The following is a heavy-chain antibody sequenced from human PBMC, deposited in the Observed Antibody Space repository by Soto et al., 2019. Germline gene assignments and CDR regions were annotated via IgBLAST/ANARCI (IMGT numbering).Heavy chain of an antibody. V-gene: IGHV3-48*03. CDR1: GFTFSSYE. D-gene: IGHD3-10*01. CDR3: TGGFGDNCRY. Sequence: QPGGSLRLSCAASGFTFSSYEMNWVRQAPGKGLEWVSYIRSRGSTIYYADSVKGRFTISRDTAKNSLYLQRNRVRAEDTAVYYCTGGFGDNCRYWGQGTLVTVSS. J-gene: IGHJ4*02. CDR2: IRSRGSTI.